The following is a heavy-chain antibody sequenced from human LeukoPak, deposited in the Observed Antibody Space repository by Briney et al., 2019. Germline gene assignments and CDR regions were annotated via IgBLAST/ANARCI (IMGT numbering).Heavy chain of an antibody. CDR1: GDSVSGTNW. CDR3: VGGGNYLFDY. Sequence: PSETLSLTCTVSGDSVSGTNWWSWVRQPPGKGLEWIGEIYHTGSTNYNPSLKSRLTMSVDMSKNQFSLKLSSVTAADTAVYYCVGGGNYLFDYWGQGTLVTVSS. D-gene: IGHD1-7*01. V-gene: IGHV4-4*02. J-gene: IGHJ4*02. CDR2: IYHTGST.